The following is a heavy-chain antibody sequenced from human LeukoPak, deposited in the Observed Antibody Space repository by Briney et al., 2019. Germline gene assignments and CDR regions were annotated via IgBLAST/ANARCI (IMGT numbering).Heavy chain of an antibody. CDR2: ISGSGGST. CDR3: AKDQRSSGWYYFDY. Sequence: GGSLRLSCAASGFTFSSYAMSWVRQAPGKGLEWVSAISGSGGSTYYAGSVKGRFTISRDNSKNTLYLQMNSLRAEDTAVYYCAKDQRSSGWYYFDYWGQGTLVTVSS. V-gene: IGHV3-23*01. CDR1: GFTFSSYA. D-gene: IGHD6-19*01. J-gene: IGHJ4*02.